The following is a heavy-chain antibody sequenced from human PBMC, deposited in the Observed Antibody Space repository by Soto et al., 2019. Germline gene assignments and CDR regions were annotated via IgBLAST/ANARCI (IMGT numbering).Heavy chain of an antibody. Sequence: SETLSLTCAVYGGSFSGYYWSWIRQPPGKGLEWIGEINHSGSTNYNPSLKSRVTISVDTSKNQFSLKLSSVTAADTAVYYCARGGMGPYYYGSGSYYNGRRLDYWGQGTLVTVSS. V-gene: IGHV4-34*01. CDR1: GGSFSGYY. CDR3: ARGGMGPYYYGSGSYYNGRRLDY. D-gene: IGHD3-10*01. J-gene: IGHJ4*02. CDR2: INHSGST.